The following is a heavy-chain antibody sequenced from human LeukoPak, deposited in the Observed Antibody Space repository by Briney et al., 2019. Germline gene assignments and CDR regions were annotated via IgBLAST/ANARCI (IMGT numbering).Heavy chain of an antibody. D-gene: IGHD2-8*01. CDR1: GFTFTTSS. CDR2: ISSTSNTI. CDR3: VPGYCTKECCIHYFEY. J-gene: IGHJ4*02. Sequence: GGSLRLSCAASGFTFTTSSMNWVRQAPGKGLEWVSYISSTSNTIYYADSVKGRFTISRDNARNELYLQMNSLRADDTAVYYCVPGYCTKECCIHYFEYWGQGTLVTVSS. V-gene: IGHV3-48*04.